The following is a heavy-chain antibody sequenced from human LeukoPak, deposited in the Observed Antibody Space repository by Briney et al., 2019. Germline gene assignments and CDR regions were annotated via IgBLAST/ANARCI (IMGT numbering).Heavy chain of an antibody. V-gene: IGHV1-8*02. D-gene: IGHD3-22*01. CDR3: ARGVSYDSSGYYYYWRN. CDR2: MNPNSGNT. CDR1: GYTFTGYY. J-gene: IGHJ4*02. Sequence: ASVKVSCKASGYTFTGYYMHWVRQATGQGLEWMGWMNPNSGNTGYAQKFQGRVTMTRNTSISTAYMELSSLRSEDTAVYYCARGVSYDSSGYYYYWRNWGQGTLVTVSS.